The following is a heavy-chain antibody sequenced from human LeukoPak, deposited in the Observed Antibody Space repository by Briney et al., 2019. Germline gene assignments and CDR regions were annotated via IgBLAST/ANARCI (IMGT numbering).Heavy chain of an antibody. V-gene: IGHV4-34*01. Sequence: SETLSLTCAVHGGSLSGFYWSWIRQPPGKGLEWIGEINHSGTTTYNPSLKSRVTISVDTSKNQVSLGLASVTAADTAVYYCARASSFDKTTRWNPAYFGPWDPGSLVTVAS. CDR2: INHSGTT. J-gene: IGHJ5*02. CDR3: ARASSFDKTTRWNPAYFGP. CDR1: GGSLSGFY. D-gene: IGHD1-1*01.